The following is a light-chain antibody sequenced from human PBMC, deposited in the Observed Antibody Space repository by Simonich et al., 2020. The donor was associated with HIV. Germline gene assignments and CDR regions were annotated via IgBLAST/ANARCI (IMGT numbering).Light chain of an antibody. CDR1: TLPKQY. Sequence: SYELTQPPSVSLSPGHTARNTCSGDTLPKQYAYWYQQKPGQAPVLVISKDSERPSGVPERFSGSSSGTTVTLTISGVQAEDEADYYCQSADSSGTYVVFAGGTKLTVL. CDR2: KDS. CDR3: QSADSSGTYVV. V-gene: IGLV3-25*03. J-gene: IGLJ2*01.